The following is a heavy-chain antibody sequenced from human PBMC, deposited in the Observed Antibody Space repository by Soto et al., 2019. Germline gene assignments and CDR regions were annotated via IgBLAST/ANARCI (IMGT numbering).Heavy chain of an antibody. CDR2: IIPAFGTA. Sequence: QGQLVQSGAEVKNPGSSVKVSCKTSGGTFNSYLIDWVRQAPGQGLEWMGGIIPAFGTAKYAQKFQGRVTITADKSTTTAYMELRTLTSEETAVYYCARGLDQPPVGLYFDTWGQGTLVTVSS. J-gene: IGHJ4*02. CDR3: ARGLDQPPVGLYFDT. V-gene: IGHV1-69*06. D-gene: IGHD2-2*01. CDR1: GGTFNSYL.